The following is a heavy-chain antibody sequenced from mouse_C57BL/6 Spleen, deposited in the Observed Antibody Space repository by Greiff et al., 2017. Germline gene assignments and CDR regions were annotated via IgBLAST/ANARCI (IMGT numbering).Heavy chain of an antibody. Sequence: VQLQQSGAELVKPGASVKISCKASGYAFSSYWMNWVKQRPGKGLERIGQIYPGDGDTNYNGKFKGKATLTADKSSSTAYMQLSSLTSEDSAVYFCARSGYGSSPYFDYWGQGTTLTVFS. V-gene: IGHV1-80*01. CDR1: GYAFSSYW. D-gene: IGHD1-1*01. CDR3: ARSGYGSSPYFDY. CDR2: IYPGDGDT. J-gene: IGHJ2*01.